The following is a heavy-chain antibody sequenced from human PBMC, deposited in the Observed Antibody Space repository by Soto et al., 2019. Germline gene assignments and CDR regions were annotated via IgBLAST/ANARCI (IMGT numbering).Heavy chain of an antibody. Sequence: PVECLKISCQASGNSFSNYCIVWVLQMPGKGLEWMGMVLPRDSYSRYSPSFHGQVTISADRSINTDYLQWSSLKASDTAIYYCVRHENGYNPLDYWGLGTLVTVS. CDR1: GNSFSNYC. CDR3: VRHENGYNPLDY. J-gene: IGHJ4*02. CDR2: VLPRDSYS. V-gene: IGHV5-51*01. D-gene: IGHD5-18*01.